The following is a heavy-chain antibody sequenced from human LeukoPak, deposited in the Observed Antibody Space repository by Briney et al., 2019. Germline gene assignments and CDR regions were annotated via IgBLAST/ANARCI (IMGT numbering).Heavy chain of an antibody. CDR1: GGSTSSYY. Sequence: SETLSLTCTVSGGSTSSYYWSWIRQPPGKGLEWIGYIYYSGSTNYNPSLKSRVTISVDTSKNQFSLKLSSVTAADTAVYYCARSVTTDFDYWGQGTLVTVSS. CDR3: ARSVTTDFDY. D-gene: IGHD4-17*01. CDR2: IYYSGST. V-gene: IGHV4-59*01. J-gene: IGHJ4*02.